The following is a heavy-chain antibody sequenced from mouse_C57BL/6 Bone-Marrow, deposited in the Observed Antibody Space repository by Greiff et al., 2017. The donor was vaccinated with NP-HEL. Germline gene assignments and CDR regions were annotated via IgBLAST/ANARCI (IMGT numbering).Heavy chain of an antibody. D-gene: IGHD1-1*01. CDR1: GYTFTDYY. V-gene: IGHV1-19*01. J-gene: IGHJ1*03. CDR2: INPYNGGT. CDR3: ARSVYYYGSSRYWYFDV. Sequence: EVKLQQSGPVLVKPGASVKMSCKASGYTFTDYYMNWVKQSHGKSLEWIGVINPYNGGTSYNQKFKGKATLTVDKSSSTAYMELNSLTSEDSAVYYCARSVYYYGSSRYWYFDVWGTGTTVTVSS.